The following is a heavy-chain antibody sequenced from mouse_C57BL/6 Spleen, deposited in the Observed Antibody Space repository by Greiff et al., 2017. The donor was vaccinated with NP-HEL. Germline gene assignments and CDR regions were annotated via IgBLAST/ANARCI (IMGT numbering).Heavy chain of an antibody. V-gene: IGHV5-17*01. D-gene: IGHD2-5*01. Sequence: EVQLVESGGGLVKPGGSLKLSCAASGFTFSDYGMHWVRQAPEKGLEWVAYISSGSSTIYYVDTVKGRFTISRDNAKNTLFLQMTSLRSEDTAMYYCARRYSNYYYFDYWGQGTTLTVSS. CDR2: ISSGSSTI. CDR3: ARRYSNYYYFDY. J-gene: IGHJ2*01. CDR1: GFTFSDYG.